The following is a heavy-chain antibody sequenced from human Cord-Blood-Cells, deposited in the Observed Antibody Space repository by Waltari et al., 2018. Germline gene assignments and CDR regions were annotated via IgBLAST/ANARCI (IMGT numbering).Heavy chain of an antibody. Sequence: QLQLQESGPGLVKPSETLSLTCTVSGGSIRSSSYYWVWLRQPPGTGLEWIGSIYYSGSTYYNPSIKSRVTISVDTSKNQFSLKLSSVTAADTAVYYCARVYCSSTSCYAFDIWGQGTMVTVSS. CDR3: ARVYCSSTSCYAFDI. CDR1: GGSIRSSSYY. J-gene: IGHJ3*02. CDR2: IYYSGST. D-gene: IGHD2-2*01. V-gene: IGHV4-39*01.